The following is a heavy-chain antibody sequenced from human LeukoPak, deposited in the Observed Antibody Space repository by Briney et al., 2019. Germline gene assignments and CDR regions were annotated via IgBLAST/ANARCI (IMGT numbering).Heavy chain of an antibody. CDR1: GYSISSGYY. D-gene: IGHD3-10*01. V-gene: IGHV4-38-2*01. J-gene: IGHJ4*02. Sequence: PSETLSLTCAVSGYSISSGYYWGWSRPPPGKGLEWIGSIYHSGSTYYNPSLKSRVTISVDTSKNQFSLKLSSVTAADTAVYYCARLIYYGSGSEFDYWGQGTLVTVSS. CDR3: ARLIYYGSGSEFDY. CDR2: IYHSGST.